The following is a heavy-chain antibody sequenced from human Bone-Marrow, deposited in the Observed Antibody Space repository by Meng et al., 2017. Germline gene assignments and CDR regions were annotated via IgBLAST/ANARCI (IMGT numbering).Heavy chain of an antibody. CDR1: EFTFSSYS. Sequence: GESLNISCAASEFTFSSYSMNWVRQAPRKGLEWVSSISSSSSYIYYADSVKGRVTISRDNAKNSLYLQMNSLRAEDTAVYYCARDYPPIVVVVAATITRYNWFDPWGQGTLVTVSS. CDR2: ISSSSSYI. J-gene: IGHJ5*02. V-gene: IGHV3-21*01. CDR3: ARDYPPIVVVVAATITRYNWFDP. D-gene: IGHD2-15*01.